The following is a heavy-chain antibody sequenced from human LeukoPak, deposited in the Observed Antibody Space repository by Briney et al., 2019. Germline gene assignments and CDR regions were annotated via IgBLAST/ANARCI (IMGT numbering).Heavy chain of an antibody. D-gene: IGHD6-13*01. CDR2: ISRSGGST. V-gene: IGHV3-23*01. J-gene: IGHJ6*02. CDR1: GLTFNNYA. CDR3: AKAASSSWPSYYYGMDV. Sequence: GGSLRLSCAASGLTFNNYAMSWVRQFPGRGLEWVSTISRSGGSTNYADSVKGRFTISKDNSKNTVYLQMSSLRVDDTAVYYCAKAASSSWPSYYYGMDVWGQGTTVTVSS.